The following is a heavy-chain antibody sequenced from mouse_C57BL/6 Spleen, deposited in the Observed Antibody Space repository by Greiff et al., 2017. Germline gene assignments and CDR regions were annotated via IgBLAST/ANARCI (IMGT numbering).Heavy chain of an antibody. J-gene: IGHJ4*01. CDR2: ISGGGGNT. Sequence: EVHLVESGGGLVKPGGSLKLSCAASGFTFSSYTMSWVRQTPEKRLEWVATISGGGGNTYYPDSVKGRFTISRDNAKNTLYLQMSSLRSEDTALYYCARHKTGADYYAMDYWGQGTSVTVSS. CDR1: GFTFSSYT. V-gene: IGHV5-9*01. D-gene: IGHD4-1*01. CDR3: ARHKTGADYYAMDY.